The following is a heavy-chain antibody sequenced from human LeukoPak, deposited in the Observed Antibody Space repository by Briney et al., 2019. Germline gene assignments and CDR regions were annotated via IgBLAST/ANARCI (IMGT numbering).Heavy chain of an antibody. J-gene: IGHJ3*02. CDR2: IWYDGSNK. D-gene: IGHD4-17*01. CDR3: ARDWDYGDAFDI. V-gene: IGHV3-33*01. CDR1: GFTFSSYG. Sequence: PGGSLRLSCAASGFTFSSYGMHWVRQAPGKGLEWVAVIWYDGSNKYYADSVKGRFTISRDNSKNTLYLQMSSLRAEDTAVYYCARDWDYGDAFDIWGQGTMVTVSS.